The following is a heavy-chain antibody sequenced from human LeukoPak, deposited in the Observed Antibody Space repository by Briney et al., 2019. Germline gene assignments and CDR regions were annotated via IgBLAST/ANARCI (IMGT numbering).Heavy chain of an antibody. D-gene: IGHD1-26*01. CDR2: IYYSGST. CDR1: GGSISSGGYY. CDR3: ASGSYPLYYYGMDV. Sequence: PSETLSLTCTVSGGSISSGGYYWSWIRQHPGKGLEWIGYIYYSGSTYYNPSLKSRVTISVDTSKNQFSLKLSSVTAADTAVYYCASGSYPLYYYGMDVWGQGTTVTVSS. V-gene: IGHV4-31*03. J-gene: IGHJ6*02.